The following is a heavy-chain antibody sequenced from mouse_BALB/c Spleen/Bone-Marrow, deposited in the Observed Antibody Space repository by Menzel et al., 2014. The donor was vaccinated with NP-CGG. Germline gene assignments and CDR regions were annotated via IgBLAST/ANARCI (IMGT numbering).Heavy chain of an antibody. V-gene: IGHV2-6-7*01. Sequence: QVQLESGPGLVAPSQSLSITCTVSGLSLIGYGVNWVRQPPGKGLEWLGMIWGDGRTDYNSALKSRLIISKDNSKSQVFLKMNSLQTDDTARYYCARHRDNYFYFDCWGQGTTLTVSS. D-gene: IGHD1-3*01. J-gene: IGHJ2*01. CDR2: IWGDGRT. CDR1: GLSLIGYG. CDR3: ARHRDNYFYFDC.